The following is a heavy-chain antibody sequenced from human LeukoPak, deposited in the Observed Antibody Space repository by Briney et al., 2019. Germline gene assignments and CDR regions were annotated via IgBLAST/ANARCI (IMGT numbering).Heavy chain of an antibody. CDR3: AKSRRGSQGIDY. Sequence: PGRSLRLSCAASGFTFSSYGMHWVRQAPGKGLEWVAVIWYDGSNKYYADSVKGRFTISRDNSKNTLYLQMNNLSAEDTAVYYCAKSRRGSQGIDYWGQGTLVTVSS. CDR2: IWYDGSNK. CDR1: GFTFSSYG. D-gene: IGHD1-26*01. J-gene: IGHJ4*02. V-gene: IGHV3-33*06.